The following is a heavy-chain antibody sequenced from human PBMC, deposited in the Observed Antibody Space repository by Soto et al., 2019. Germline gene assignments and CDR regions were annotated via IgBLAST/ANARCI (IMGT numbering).Heavy chain of an antibody. CDR2: INPNSGGT. CDR1: GYTFTGYX. V-gene: IGHV1-2*02. Sequence: VKVSCKASGYTFTGYXXXXXRQAPGQGLEWMGWINPNSGGTNYAQKFQGRVTMTRDTSISTAYMELSRLRSDDTAVYYCASGSGGRAYYYSGMDVWGQGTTVTVSS. CDR3: ASGSGGRAYYYSGMDV. D-gene: IGHD1-26*01. J-gene: IGHJ6*02.